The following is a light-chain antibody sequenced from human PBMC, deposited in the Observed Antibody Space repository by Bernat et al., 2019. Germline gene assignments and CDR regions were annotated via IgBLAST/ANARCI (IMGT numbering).Light chain of an antibody. CDR2: GAS. CDR1: QAISKY. J-gene: IGKJ4*01. V-gene: IGKV1-16*01. CDR3: QQYDRYPLA. Sequence: DIQMTQSPSSLSASVGDRVTITCRATQAISKYLAWVQQKPGKAPKSLIYGASTLFSGVPSRFSGSGSEKDFTLTISSLQPEDSATYYCQQYDRYPLAFGGGTKVEVK.